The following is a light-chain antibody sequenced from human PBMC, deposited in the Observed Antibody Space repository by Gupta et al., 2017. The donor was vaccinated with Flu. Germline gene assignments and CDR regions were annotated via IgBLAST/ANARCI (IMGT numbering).Light chain of an antibody. CDR2: GAS. V-gene: IGKV3-20*01. CDR3: HHYGRSPNT. J-gene: IGKJ2*01. CDR1: HSVRSSY. Sequence: EIVFTQSPGTLSLSPGEGPTLSCRASHSVRSSYLRWYQQKPGQSPRLLIYGASSRATGFPDRFSGSGSGTDFTLTISRLEPEDFAVYYCHHYGRSPNTFGPGTKME.